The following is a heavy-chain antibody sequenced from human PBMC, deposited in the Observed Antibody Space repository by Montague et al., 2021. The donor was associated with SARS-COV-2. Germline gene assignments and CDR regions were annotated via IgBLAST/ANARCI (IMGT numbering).Heavy chain of an antibody. CDR3: VRDDYTHVDY. V-gene: IGHV4-39*02. J-gene: IGHJ4*02. CDR2: KHYSGIT. Sequence: SETLSLTCTVSGDSISSSSYYWGWIRQPPGKGLEWIGNKHYSGITYNNPSLKNRVTMSVDASKNQFSLKLSSVTAADTAVYYCVRDDYTHVDYWGQGTLVTVSS. CDR1: GDSISSSSYY. D-gene: IGHD4-11*01.